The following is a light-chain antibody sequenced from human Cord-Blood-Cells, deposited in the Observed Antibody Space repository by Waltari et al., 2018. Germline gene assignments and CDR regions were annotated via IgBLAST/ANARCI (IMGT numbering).Light chain of an antibody. J-gene: IGKJ4*01. CDR1: QSVSSY. V-gene: IGKV3-11*01. CDR3: QQRSNWLT. CDR2: DAS. Sequence: EIVLTQSPATLSLSPGERATLSCRASQSVSSYLAWYQQKPGQAPRLLIDDASNRATGIPARFSGSGSGTDVTLTISSLEPEDFAVYYCQQRSNWLTFGGGTKVEIK.